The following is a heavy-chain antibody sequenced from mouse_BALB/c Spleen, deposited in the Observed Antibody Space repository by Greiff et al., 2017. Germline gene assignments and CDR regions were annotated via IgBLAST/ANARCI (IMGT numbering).Heavy chain of an antibody. CDR3: ARIDYGNYEDY. CDR1: GFNINDYY. J-gene: IGHJ2*01. D-gene: IGHD2-1*01. Sequence: GQLQQSGAELVRPGALVKLSCKASGFNINDYYMHWVKQRPEQGLEWIGWIDPENGNTIYDPKFQGKASITADTSSNTAYLQLSSLTSEDTAVYYCARIDYGNYEDYWGQGTTLTVSS. V-gene: IGHV14-1*02. CDR2: IDPENGNT.